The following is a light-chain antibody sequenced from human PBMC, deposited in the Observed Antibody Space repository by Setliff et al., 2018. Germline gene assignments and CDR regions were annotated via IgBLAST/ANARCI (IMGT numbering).Light chain of an antibody. Sequence: QSALTQPPSASGSPGQSLTISCTGTSSDIGAYKFVSWYQQHPGRAPRLIIYEVTKRPSGVPDRFSGSKSGNTASLTVSGLQAEDEADYYCCSYAASYNPYVFGTGTRSPS. CDR2: EVT. CDR1: SSDIGAYKF. V-gene: IGLV2-8*01. J-gene: IGLJ1*01. CDR3: CSYAASYNPYV.